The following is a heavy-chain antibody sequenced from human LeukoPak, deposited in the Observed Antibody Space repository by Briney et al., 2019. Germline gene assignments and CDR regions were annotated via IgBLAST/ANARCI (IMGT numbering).Heavy chain of an antibody. CDR1: GYTFTSYD. V-gene: IGHV1-2*02. J-gene: IGHJ1*01. CDR3: AREDCSSTSCYTGGYFQH. CDR2: INPNSGGT. D-gene: IGHD2-2*02. Sequence: ASVKVSCKASGYTFTSYDINWVRQATGQGLEWMGWINPNSGGTNYAQKFQGRVTMTRDTSISTAYMELSRLRSDDTAVYYCAREDCSSTSCYTGGYFQHWGQGTLVTVSS.